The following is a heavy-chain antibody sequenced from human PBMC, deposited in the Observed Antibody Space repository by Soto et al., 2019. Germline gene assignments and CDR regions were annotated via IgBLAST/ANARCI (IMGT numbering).Heavy chain of an antibody. CDR1: GGSISSGDFY. Sequence: SETLSLTCTVSGGSISSGDFYWTWIRQPPGKRLEWIGHIFYSGSTYYNPSLKSRIAISVDTVRNQCSLKVNSVTAADTAVYYCARWPFFCSCGGWNYNFHVLEVWGQVTKVT. D-gene: IGHD2-15*01. CDR2: IFYSGST. CDR3: ARWPFFCSCGGWNYNFHVLEV. J-gene: IGHJ6*02. V-gene: IGHV4-30-4*01.